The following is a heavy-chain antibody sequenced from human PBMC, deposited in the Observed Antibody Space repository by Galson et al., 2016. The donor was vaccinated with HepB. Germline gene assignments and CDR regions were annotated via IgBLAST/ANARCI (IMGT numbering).Heavy chain of an antibody. CDR3: ARRTSSSGWYWLD. Sequence: SLRLSCAASGFTSSDHYMDWVRQAPGKGLEWVGRSRNKANSYTTEYAASVKGRFTISRDDSKNSLYLQMNSLITEDTAVYYCARRTSSSGWYWLDWGQGTLVTVST. CDR2: SRNKANSYTT. J-gene: IGHJ4*02. CDR1: GFTSSDHY. D-gene: IGHD6-19*01. V-gene: IGHV3-72*01.